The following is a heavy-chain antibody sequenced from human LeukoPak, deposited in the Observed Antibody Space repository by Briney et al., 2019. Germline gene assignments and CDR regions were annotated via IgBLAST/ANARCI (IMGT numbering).Heavy chain of an antibody. CDR2: IYTSGST. CDR3: ARVGLSSRGYYYYMDV. Sequence: SETLSLTCTVSGGSISSDYWSWRRQPAGKGLEWLGRIYTSGSTNYNPSLTGRLTMSLDTSKNQFSLKLTSVTAADTAVYYCARVGLSSRGYYYYMDVWGRGTTVTVSS. CDR1: GGSISSDY. J-gene: IGHJ6*03. D-gene: IGHD2-2*01. V-gene: IGHV4-4*07.